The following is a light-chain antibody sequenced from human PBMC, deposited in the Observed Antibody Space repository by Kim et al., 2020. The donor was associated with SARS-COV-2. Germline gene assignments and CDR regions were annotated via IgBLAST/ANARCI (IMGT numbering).Light chain of an antibody. V-gene: IGKV1-27*01. Sequence: ASVGDRVTITCRASQEIGNCVAWYQHKPGKAPKLLIYGASALQPGVPSRFSGNGSGTAFTLTISSLRPEDFATYYCQEDNSSPSMFGQGTRLEIK. CDR2: GAS. CDR1: QEIGNC. J-gene: IGKJ5*01. CDR3: QEDNSSPSM.